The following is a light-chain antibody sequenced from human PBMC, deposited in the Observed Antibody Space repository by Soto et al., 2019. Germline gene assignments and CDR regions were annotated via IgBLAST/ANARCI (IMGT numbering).Light chain of an antibody. V-gene: IGLV2-14*01. CDR3: SSYTSSSTSCV. J-gene: IGLJ1*01. Sequence: QSALTQPASVSGSPGQSITISCTGTSSDVGGYNYVSWYQQHPGKAPKQMIYDVSNRPSGVSNRFSGYKSGNTASLTISGLQAEDEADYYCSSYTSSSTSCVFGTGTKLTVL. CDR1: SSDVGGYNY. CDR2: DVS.